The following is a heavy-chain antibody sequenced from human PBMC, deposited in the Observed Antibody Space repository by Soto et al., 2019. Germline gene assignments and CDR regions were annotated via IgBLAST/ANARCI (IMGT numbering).Heavy chain of an antibody. CDR1: VCTFSSYG. Sequence: SVKVSCNASVCTFSSYGISWVRQAPGQGLEWMGGIIPIFDTANYAQKFQGRVTITADESTSTAYMELSSLRSEDTAVYYCARETTPGITDRVGTNWFDPWGQGTLATVFS. D-gene: IGHD6-6*01. CDR3: ARETTPGITDRVGTNWFDP. V-gene: IGHV1-69*13. J-gene: IGHJ5*02. CDR2: IIPIFDTA.